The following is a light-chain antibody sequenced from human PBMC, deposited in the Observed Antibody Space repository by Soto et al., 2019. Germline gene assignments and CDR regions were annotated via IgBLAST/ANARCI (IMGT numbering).Light chain of an antibody. J-gene: IGKJ4*01. CDR2: GAS. V-gene: IGKV3-20*01. Sequence: IVTTQSPATLSVSPGGRATLSCRASQSISDTLAWYQQTPGQAPRLLIYGASSRATGTPDRFSGSGSGTDFTLTISRLEPEDCAVYYCQQYDTSPPLTFGGGTKVDIK. CDR3: QQYDTSPPLT. CDR1: QSISDT.